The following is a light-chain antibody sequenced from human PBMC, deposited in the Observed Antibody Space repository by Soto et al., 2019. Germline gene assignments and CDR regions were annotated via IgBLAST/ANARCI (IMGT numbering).Light chain of an antibody. CDR3: SSYAGNNNLI. CDR2: EVN. V-gene: IGLV2-8*01. J-gene: IGLJ2*01. Sequence: QSALTQPPSASGSPGQSVTISCTGTSSDVGGYNYVSWYQQHPGKAPKLMIYEVNKRPSGVPDRFSGSKSGNTASLTVSGLHAEDEADYYCSSYAGNNNLIFGGGTKLTVL. CDR1: SSDVGGYNY.